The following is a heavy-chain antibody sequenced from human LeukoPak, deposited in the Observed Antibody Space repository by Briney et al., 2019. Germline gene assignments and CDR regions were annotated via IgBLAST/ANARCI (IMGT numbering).Heavy chain of an antibody. CDR3: AKATTISAAGSHFVY. CDR2: VRNDGSTK. V-gene: IGHV3-30*02. Sequence: GGSLRLSCAASGFTFSRAGMHWVRQTPGKGLEWVAAVRNDGSTKFYTDSVKGRFTISRDNSKNTLYLQMNSLRAEDTAVFYCAKATTISAAGSHFVYWGQGTLVTVSS. D-gene: IGHD6-13*01. CDR1: GFTFSRAG. J-gene: IGHJ4*02.